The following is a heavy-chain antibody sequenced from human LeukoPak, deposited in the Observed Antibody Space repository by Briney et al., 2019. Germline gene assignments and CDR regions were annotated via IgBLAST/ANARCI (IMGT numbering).Heavy chain of an antibody. CDR2: IYPDDSDT. Sequence: GESLKISCRGSQNSFSTYWIAWVGQMPGRGLEWMGIIYPDDSDTRYSPSFQGQVTISADKSITTAYLQWSSLKASDTAIYYCSRLFRSSGYSRIDVWGQGTTVTVSS. CDR3: SRLFRSSGYSRIDV. J-gene: IGHJ6*02. D-gene: IGHD3-22*01. V-gene: IGHV5-51*01. CDR1: QNSFSTYW.